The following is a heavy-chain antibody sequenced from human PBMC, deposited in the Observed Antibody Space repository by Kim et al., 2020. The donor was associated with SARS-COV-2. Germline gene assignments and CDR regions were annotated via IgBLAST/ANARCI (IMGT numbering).Heavy chain of an antibody. Sequence: ASVKVSCKASGYTFTGYYMHWVRQAPGQGLEWRGRINPNSGGTNYAQKFQGRVTMTRDTSISTAYMELSRLRSDDTAVYYCARYYYDSSGNYFDYWGQGTLVTVSS. V-gene: IGHV1-2*06. D-gene: IGHD3-22*01. CDR3: ARYYYDSSGNYFDY. CDR1: GYTFTGYY. J-gene: IGHJ4*02. CDR2: INPNSGGT.